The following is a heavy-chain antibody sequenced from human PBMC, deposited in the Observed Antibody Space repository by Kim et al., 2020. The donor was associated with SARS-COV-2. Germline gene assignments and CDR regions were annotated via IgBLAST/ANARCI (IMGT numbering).Heavy chain of an antibody. D-gene: IGHD3-16*01. J-gene: IGHJ6*02. Sequence: SVKGRFTTSRDNSKNTLYLQMNSLRAEDTAVYYCAASEGDYYYYYGMDVWGQGTTVTVSS. V-gene: IGHV3-30*03. CDR3: AASEGDYYYYYGMDV.